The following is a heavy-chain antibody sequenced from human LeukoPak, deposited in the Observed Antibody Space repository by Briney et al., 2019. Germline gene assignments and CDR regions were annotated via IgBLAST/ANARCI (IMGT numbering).Heavy chain of an antibody. Sequence: ASVKVSCKASGYTFTSYGISWVRQAPGQGLEWMGWISAYNGNTNYAQKLQGRVTMTTDTSTSTAYMELRSLRSDDTAVYYCAGDVGSVGYGDEDYWGQGTLVTVSS. CDR1: GYTFTSYG. D-gene: IGHD4-17*01. CDR2: ISAYNGNT. V-gene: IGHV1-18*01. J-gene: IGHJ4*02. CDR3: AGDVGSVGYGDEDY.